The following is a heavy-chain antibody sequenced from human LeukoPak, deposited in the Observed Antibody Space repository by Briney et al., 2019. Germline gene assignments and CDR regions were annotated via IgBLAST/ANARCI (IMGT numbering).Heavy chain of an antibody. D-gene: IGHD3-10*01. V-gene: IGHV1-8*01. CDR3: ARTLLYGSGTPPDY. CDR2: MNPNSGNT. CDR1: GYTFTSYD. Sequence: ASVKVSCKASGYTFTSYDIHWVRQATGQGLEWMGWMNPNSGNTGYAQKFQGRVTMTRNTSISTAYMELSSLRCEDTAVYYCARTLLYGSGTPPDYWGQGTLVTVSS. J-gene: IGHJ4*02.